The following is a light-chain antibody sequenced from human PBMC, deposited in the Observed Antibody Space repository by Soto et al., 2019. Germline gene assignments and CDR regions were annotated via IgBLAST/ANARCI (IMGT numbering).Light chain of an antibody. CDR3: QQRSNWPT. CDR2: GAS. J-gene: IGKJ4*01. V-gene: IGKV3-11*01. Sequence: EIVLTQSPGTLSLSPGERATLSCRASQSVGSFLAWYQQKPGQAPRLLIYGASNRATGIPARFSGSGSGTDFTLTISSLEPEDFAVYYCQQRSNWPTFGGGTKVDIK. CDR1: QSVGSF.